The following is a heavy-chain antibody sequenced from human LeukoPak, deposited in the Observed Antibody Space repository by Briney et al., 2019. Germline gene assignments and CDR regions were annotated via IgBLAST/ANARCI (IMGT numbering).Heavy chain of an antibody. V-gene: IGHV4-39*01. J-gene: IGHJ5*02. CDR2: IFYSGST. CDR3: ARHPLKAYVSDWFDP. CDR1: GGSISSRSYY. Sequence: SETLSLTSTVSGGSISSRSYYWGWLRQATGKGLEWIASIFYSGSTYHNPSLKSRVTISVDTSKSQFSLKLSSVTAADTAVYFCARHPLKAYVSDWFDPWGQGTLVTVSS. D-gene: IGHD3-10*02.